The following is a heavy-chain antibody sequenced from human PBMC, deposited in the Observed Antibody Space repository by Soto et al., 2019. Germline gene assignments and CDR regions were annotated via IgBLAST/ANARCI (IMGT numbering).Heavy chain of an antibody. Sequence: QVQLQESGPGLVKPSQTLSLTCTVSGASMSSGGYYWTWIRQSPGKGLGWIGYIYYSGSTYYNPSLESRVAISLDTSRSQFSLTLHSVTAADTAIYYCARDRHNNFFDPWGQGTLVTVSS. J-gene: IGHJ5*02. D-gene: IGHD6-6*01. CDR3: ARDRHNNFFDP. V-gene: IGHV4-31*03. CDR1: GASMSSGGYY. CDR2: IYYSGST.